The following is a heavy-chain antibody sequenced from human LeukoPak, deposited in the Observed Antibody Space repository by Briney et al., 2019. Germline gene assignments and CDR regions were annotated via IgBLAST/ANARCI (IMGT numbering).Heavy chain of an antibody. CDR2: INHSGST. J-gene: IGHJ6*02. Sequence: SKTLSLTCAVYGGSFSGYYWSWIRQPPGKGLEWIGEINHSGSTNYNPSLKSRVTISVDTSKNQFPLKLSSVTAADTAVYYCARLSRNIVVVPAAITNYYYGMDVWGQGTTVTVSS. CDR1: GGSFSGYY. D-gene: IGHD2-2*02. CDR3: ARLSRNIVVVPAAITNYYYGMDV. V-gene: IGHV4-34*01.